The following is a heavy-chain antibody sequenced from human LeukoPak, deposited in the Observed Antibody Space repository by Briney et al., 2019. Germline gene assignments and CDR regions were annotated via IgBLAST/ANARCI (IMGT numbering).Heavy chain of an antibody. CDR3: ARTIYYYESTSYFSDAFDV. D-gene: IGHD3-22*01. Sequence: GGSLRLSCAASGFTFSSYSMNWVRQAPGKGLEWVSYISSSSSTIYYADSVKGRFTISRDDAKNSLYLEMDSLRAEDTAVYYCARTIYYYESTSYFSDAFDVWGQGTMVTVSS. V-gene: IGHV3-48*04. J-gene: IGHJ3*01. CDR2: ISSSSSTI. CDR1: GFTFSSYS.